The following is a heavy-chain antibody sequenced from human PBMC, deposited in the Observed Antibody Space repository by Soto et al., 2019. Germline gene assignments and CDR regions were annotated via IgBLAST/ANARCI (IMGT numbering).Heavy chain of an antibody. J-gene: IGHJ6*02. CDR1: GLIFSSYG. D-gene: IGHD5-18*01. CDR2: ISYDGSEK. Sequence: PGGSLRLSCEASGLIFSSYGMHWVRQAPGKGLEWVAVISYDGSEKYYADSVKGRFTISRDNSKHTLYLQMSSLTKEDTAVYYFVKDWVSAMVIGYYGIDVCGQGTTVTVSS. V-gene: IGHV3-30*18. CDR3: VKDWVSAMVIGYYGIDV.